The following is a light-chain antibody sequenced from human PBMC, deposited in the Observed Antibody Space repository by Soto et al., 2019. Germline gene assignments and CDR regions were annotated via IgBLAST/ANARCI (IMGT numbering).Light chain of an antibody. CDR2: DAS. V-gene: IGKV1-5*01. J-gene: IGKJ2*01. Sequence: DIQMTQSPSTVSASVGDAVTITCRASQSISTWLAWYQQKPGKAPNLLIYDASTLESGGPSGFSGSGSGTDFTLTISSLQPDDSATYYCQQYNSYPYTFGQGIKLEIK. CDR3: QQYNSYPYT. CDR1: QSISTW.